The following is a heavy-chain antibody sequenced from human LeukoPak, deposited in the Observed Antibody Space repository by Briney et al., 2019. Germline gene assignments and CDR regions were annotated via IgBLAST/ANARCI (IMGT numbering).Heavy chain of an antibody. D-gene: IGHD1-7*01. J-gene: IGHJ4*02. CDR3: VRSAHSTTSLIDY. CDR1: GYTFTAYY. V-gene: IGHV1-2*02. CDR2: INPSSGGT. Sequence: GASVKVSCKASGYTFTAYYMHWVRQAPGQGLEWMGWINPSSGGTNYAQKFQGRVTMTRDTSISTAYMELSRLRSDDTAVYYCVRSAHSTTSLIDYWGQETLVTVSS.